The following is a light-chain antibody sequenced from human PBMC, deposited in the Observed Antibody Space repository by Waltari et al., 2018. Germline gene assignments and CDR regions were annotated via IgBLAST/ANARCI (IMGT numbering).Light chain of an antibody. V-gene: IGKV4-1*01. CDR1: QSVLNSSNNKNQ. J-gene: IGKJ2*01. Sequence: DIVMTQSPDSLAVSLGERATINCKSSQSVLNSSNNKNQLAWYQQKPGQPPKLLIYWASTRESGVPERFSGSGSGTDFTLKISRVEAEDVGVYYCMQALQTPHTFGQGTKLEIK. CDR2: WAS. CDR3: MQALQTPHT.